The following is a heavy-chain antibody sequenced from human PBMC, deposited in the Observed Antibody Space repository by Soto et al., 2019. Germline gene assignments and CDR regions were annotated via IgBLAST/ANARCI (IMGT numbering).Heavy chain of an antibody. CDR1: GFTFSDHG. Sequence: GGSLRLSCTASGFTFSDHGMHWVRQAPGKGLEWVASISGSVGSTFYADSVKGRFTISRDNYLNTLDLQMNSLRAEDTAVYYCAKDWYSNYFDYWGQGTLVTVSS. CDR3: AKDWYSNYFDY. D-gene: IGHD4-4*01. J-gene: IGHJ4*02. V-gene: IGHV3-23*01. CDR2: ISGSVGST.